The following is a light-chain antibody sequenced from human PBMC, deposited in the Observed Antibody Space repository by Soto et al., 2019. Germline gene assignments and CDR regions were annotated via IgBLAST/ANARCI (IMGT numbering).Light chain of an antibody. CDR3: QQCNTPFT. V-gene: IGKV1-5*01. J-gene: IGKJ4*01. Sequence: DIQMTQSPSTLSASVGDRVAITCRASQNIGSRLAWYQQKPDEAPKLLIYDASSLESGVPLRFGGSGSGTDFTPIISSLQPDDFATYYCQQCNTPFTFGGGTKVDI. CDR1: QNIGSR. CDR2: DAS.